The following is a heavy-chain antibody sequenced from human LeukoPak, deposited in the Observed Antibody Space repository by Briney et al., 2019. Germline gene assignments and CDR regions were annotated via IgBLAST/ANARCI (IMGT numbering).Heavy chain of an antibody. Sequence: TLSXTXTVSGGSXSSTNYWGWIRQPPGEGLEWIGSIFYSGSTYYNPSLKSRVTISVDTSKNQFSLKLSSVTAADTAVYYCARRGDTYSYGSGTYLFDYWGQGTLVTVSS. CDR2: IFYSGST. V-gene: IGHV4-39*01. J-gene: IGHJ4*02. CDR3: ARRGDTYSYGSGTYLFDY. D-gene: IGHD3-10*01. CDR1: GGSXSSTNY.